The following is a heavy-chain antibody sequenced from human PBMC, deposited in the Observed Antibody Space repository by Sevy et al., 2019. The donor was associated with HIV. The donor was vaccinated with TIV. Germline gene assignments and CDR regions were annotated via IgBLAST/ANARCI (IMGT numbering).Heavy chain of an antibody. CDR2: ISGSGAST. CDR3: AKSLTEYVWQSNRYTD. Sequence: GGSLRLSCAASEFTFSSYAMNWVRQAPGKGLEWVASISGSGASTNYADSVKGRFTISRDNFENTLYLQMNNLRGEDKRRYYCAKSLTEYVWQSNRYTDWGQGTLVTVSS. CDR1: EFTFSSYA. D-gene: IGHD3-16*02. J-gene: IGHJ4*02. V-gene: IGHV3-23*01.